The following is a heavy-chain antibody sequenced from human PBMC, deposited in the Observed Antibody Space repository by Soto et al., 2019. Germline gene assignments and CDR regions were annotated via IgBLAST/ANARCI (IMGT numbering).Heavy chain of an antibody. CDR2: IYWDDDK. Sequence: SGPTLVNPTQTLTLTCTFSGISLSTDAVGVAWIRQPPGKALEWLALIYWDDDKRYSPSLKSRLTIIKDTSKNQVVLTMTNMDPVDTATYYCAHRGEVATIISDAFDIWGPGTSVTV. J-gene: IGHJ3*02. V-gene: IGHV2-5*02. CDR1: GISLSTDAVG. CDR3: AHRGEVATIISDAFDI. D-gene: IGHD5-12*01.